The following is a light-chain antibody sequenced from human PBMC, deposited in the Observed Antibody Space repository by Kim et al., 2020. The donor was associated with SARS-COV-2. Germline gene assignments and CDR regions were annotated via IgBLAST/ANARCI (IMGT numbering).Light chain of an antibody. CDR1: QSVYSSY. J-gene: IGKJ2*01. CDR2: GAS. V-gene: IGKV3-20*01. CDR3: HQYGTSPNT. Sequence: PGGVAAHACRAGQSVYSSYLAWYQQKPGQAPRLLIYGASSRATSIPDRFSGSESGTDFTLTISRLEPEDFAVYYCHQYGTSPNTFGQGTKLAI.